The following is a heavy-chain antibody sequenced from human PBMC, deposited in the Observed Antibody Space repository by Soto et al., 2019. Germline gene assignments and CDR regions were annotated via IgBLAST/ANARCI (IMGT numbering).Heavy chain of an antibody. CDR2: INDDGSST. D-gene: IGHD6-25*01. V-gene: IGHV3-74*03. J-gene: IGHJ5*01. Sequence: GGSLRLSCAASGFTFSRHWVHWVRQTPGKGPVWVSRINDDGSSTKYADSVKGRFTIARDNAKNTVFLQMSSLRAGDTAVYYCAREVIAATGTIRWFDHWGQGTLVTVSS. CDR3: AREVIAATGTIRWFDH. CDR1: GFTFSRHW.